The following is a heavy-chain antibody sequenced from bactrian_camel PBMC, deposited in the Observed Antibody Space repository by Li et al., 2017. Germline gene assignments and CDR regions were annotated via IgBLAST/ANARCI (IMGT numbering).Heavy chain of an antibody. J-gene: IGHJ4*01. Sequence: VQLVESGGGLVQPGGSLRISCAASGFTFSNYGMSWVRQAPGKGLEWVSSITNGAGSTFYTDSVKGRFTISQDNAKNAVYLQMNSLKPEDTGMYYCAAGDPAFIGTALRSSEYSYWGQGTQATVS. CDR1: GFTFSNYG. CDR3: AAGDPAFIGTALRSSEYSY. CDR2: ITNGAGST. V-gene: IGHV3S40*01. D-gene: IGHD4*01.